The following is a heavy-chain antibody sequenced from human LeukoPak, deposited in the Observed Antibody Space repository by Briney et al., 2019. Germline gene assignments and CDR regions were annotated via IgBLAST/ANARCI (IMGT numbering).Heavy chain of an antibody. J-gene: IGHJ5*02. Sequence: ASVKVSCKASGYTFTGYYMHWVRQAPGQGLEWMGWINPNSGGTNFAQKFQGSVTMTRDTSISTAYMELSRLRSDDTAVYYCARDHADRPYYYGSGESDWFDPWGQGTLVTVSS. V-gene: IGHV1-2*02. CDR2: INPNSGGT. CDR1: GYTFTGYY. D-gene: IGHD3-10*01. CDR3: ARDHADRPYYYGSGESDWFDP.